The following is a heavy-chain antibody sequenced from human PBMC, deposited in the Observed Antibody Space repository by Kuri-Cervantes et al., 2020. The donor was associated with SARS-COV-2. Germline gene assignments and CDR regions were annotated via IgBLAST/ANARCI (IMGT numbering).Heavy chain of an antibody. Sequence: GGSLRLSCAASGFTFSSYDMHWVRQATGKGLEWVSAIGTAGDTYYPGSVKGRFTISRENAKNSLYLQMNSLRAEDTAVYYCARGREALRFLEWLCYDYWGQGTLVTVSS. V-gene: IGHV3-13*04. D-gene: IGHD3-3*01. CDR1: GFTFSSYD. CDR3: ARGREALRFLEWLCYDY. J-gene: IGHJ4*02. CDR2: IGTAGDT.